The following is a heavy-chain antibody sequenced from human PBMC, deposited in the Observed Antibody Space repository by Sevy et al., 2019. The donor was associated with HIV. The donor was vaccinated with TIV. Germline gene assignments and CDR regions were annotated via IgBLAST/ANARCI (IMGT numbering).Heavy chain of an antibody. J-gene: IGHJ6*02. V-gene: IGHV3-30*04. CDR2: ISYDGSNK. D-gene: IGHD6-13*01. CDR3: ARGLIAAAGIRSISHPPRRSPPYYYYYGMDV. CDR1: GFTFSSYA. Sequence: GGSLRLSCAASGFTFSSYAMHWVRQAPGKGLEWVAVISYDGSNKYYADSVKGRFTISRDNSKNTLYLQMNSLRAEDPAVYYCARGLIAAAGIRSISHPPRRSPPYYYYYGMDVWGQGTTVTVSS.